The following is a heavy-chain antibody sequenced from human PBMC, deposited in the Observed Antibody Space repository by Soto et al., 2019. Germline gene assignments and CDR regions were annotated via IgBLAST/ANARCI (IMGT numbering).Heavy chain of an antibody. CDR2: INPNSGGT. D-gene: IGHD2-15*01. V-gene: IGHV1-2*04. CDR3: ARSSRPSCSGGSCYAGWFVP. CDR1: GYTFTGYY. J-gene: IGHJ5*02. Sequence: QVQLVQSGAEVKKPGASVKVSCKASGYTFTGYYMHWVQQAPGQGLEWMGWINPNSGGTNYAQKFRGWFTMTRDKSISTAYMELSRLRSDDTAVYYCARSSRPSCSGGSCYAGWFVPGGQGTLVTVSS.